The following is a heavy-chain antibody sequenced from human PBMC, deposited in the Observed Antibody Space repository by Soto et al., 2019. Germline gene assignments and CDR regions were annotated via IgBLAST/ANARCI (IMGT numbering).Heavy chain of an antibody. CDR1: GGTFSSYT. D-gene: IGHD4-4*01. J-gene: IGHJ4*02. CDR3: ARDKKGTTSFDY. CDR2: IIPILGIA. Sequence: QVQLVQSGAEVKKPGSSVKVSRKASGGTFSSYTISWVRQAPGQGLEWMGRIIPILGIANYAQKFQGRVTITADKSTSTVYMELSSLRSEDTAVYYCARDKKGTTSFDYWGQGTLVTVSS. V-gene: IGHV1-69*08.